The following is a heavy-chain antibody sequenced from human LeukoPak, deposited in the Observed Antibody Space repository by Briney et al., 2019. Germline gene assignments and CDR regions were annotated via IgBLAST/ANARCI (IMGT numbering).Heavy chain of an antibody. J-gene: IGHJ3*02. D-gene: IGHD3-9*01. CDR3: ARGHSRYFDWSPGI. CDR1: GGSFSGCY. Sequence: PSETLSLTCAVYGGSFSGCYWSWVRQPPAKGLEWIGEIIHSGSTYYNPSLKSRVTISIDTSKNQFSLKLSSVTAADTAIYYCARGHSRYFDWSPGIWGQGTMVTVSS. CDR2: IIHSGST. V-gene: IGHV4-34*01.